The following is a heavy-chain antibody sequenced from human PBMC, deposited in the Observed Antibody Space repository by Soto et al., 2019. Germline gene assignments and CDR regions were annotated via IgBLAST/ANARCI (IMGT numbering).Heavy chain of an antibody. Sequence: ASVKVSCKASGYTFTSYAMHWVRQAPGQRLEWMGWINAGNGNTKYSQKFQGRVTITRDTSASTAYMELSSLRSEDTAVYYCARSNTHARMSSGYKEFDYWGQGTLVTVSS. CDR1: GYTFTSYA. V-gene: IGHV1-3*01. CDR2: INAGNGNT. CDR3: ARSNTHARMSSGYKEFDY. J-gene: IGHJ4*02. D-gene: IGHD3-22*01.